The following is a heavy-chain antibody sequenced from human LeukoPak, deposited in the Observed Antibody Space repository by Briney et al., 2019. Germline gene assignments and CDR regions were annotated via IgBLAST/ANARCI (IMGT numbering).Heavy chain of an antibody. V-gene: IGHV1-2*02. CDR2: INPNSGDT. CDR1: GYTFTGYF. CDR3: ARDRTSTWYGGIDY. J-gene: IGHJ4*02. Sequence: ASVKVSFKASGYTFTGYFMHWVRQAPGQGLECMGWINPNSGDTNYAQKFQGRVTMTRDTSISTAYMELSGLRSDDTAVYYCARDRTSTWYGGIDYWGQGTLDTVSS. D-gene: IGHD6-13*01.